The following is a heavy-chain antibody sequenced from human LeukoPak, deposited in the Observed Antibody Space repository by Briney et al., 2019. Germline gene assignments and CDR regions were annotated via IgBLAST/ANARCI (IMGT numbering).Heavy chain of an antibody. V-gene: IGHV3-49*04. CDR3: SRAGYELDFDY. D-gene: IGHD5-12*01. CDR1: GFTFGDYA. J-gene: IGHJ4*02. CDR2: IRSKAYGGTT. Sequence: GRSLRLSCTASGFTFGDYAMSWVHQAPGKGLEWVGFIRSKAYGGTTEYAASVKGRFTISRDDSKSIAYLQMNSLKTEDTAVYYCSRAGYELDFDYWGQGTLVTVSS.